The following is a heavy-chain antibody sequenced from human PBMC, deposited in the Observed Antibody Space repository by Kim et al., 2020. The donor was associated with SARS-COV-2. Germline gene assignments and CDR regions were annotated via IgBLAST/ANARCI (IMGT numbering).Heavy chain of an antibody. Sequence: YAASGKGRFTIARDDSKNSLYLQMNSLKTDDTAVYYCARTSIPYYYGLDVWGQGTTVTVSS. V-gene: IGHV3-72*01. CDR3: ARTSIPYYYGLDV. J-gene: IGHJ6*02. D-gene: IGHD2-21*01.